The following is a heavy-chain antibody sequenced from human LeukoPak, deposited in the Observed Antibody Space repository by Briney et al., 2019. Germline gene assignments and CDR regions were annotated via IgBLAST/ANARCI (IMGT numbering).Heavy chain of an antibody. V-gene: IGHV1-2*02. CDR1: GYTFTGYY. CDR2: INPNSGGT. J-gene: IGHJ4*02. D-gene: IGHD4-17*01. CDR3: ARAGAAVTTHFDL. Sequence: ASVKVSCKASGYTFTGYYMHWVRQAPGQGLEWMGWINPNSGGTNYAQKLQGRVTMTTDTSTSSAYMELRSLRSDDTAVYYCARAGAAVTTHFDLWGQGTLVTVSS.